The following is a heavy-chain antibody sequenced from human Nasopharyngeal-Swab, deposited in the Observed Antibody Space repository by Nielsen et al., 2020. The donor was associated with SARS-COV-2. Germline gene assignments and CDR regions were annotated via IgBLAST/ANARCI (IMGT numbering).Heavy chain of an antibody. D-gene: IGHD3-3*01. Sequence: WIRQPPGKGLEWIGHIYYSGSTNYSTSLKSRVTISVDTSKNQFSLKLSSVTAADTAVYYCARAAYNTIGWFDPWGQGTLVTVSS. J-gene: IGHJ5*02. CDR3: ARAAYNTIGWFDP. CDR2: IYYSGST. V-gene: IGHV4-59*01.